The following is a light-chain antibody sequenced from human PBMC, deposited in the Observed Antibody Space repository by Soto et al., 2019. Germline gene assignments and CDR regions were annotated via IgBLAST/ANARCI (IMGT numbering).Light chain of an antibody. CDR1: QSVSSSY. CDR2: AAS. J-gene: IGKJ1*01. V-gene: IGKV3-20*01. Sequence: EIVLTQSPGTLSLSPGERTTLSCRASQSVSSSYLAWYQQKPGQAPRLLIYAASSRATGIPDRFIGSGSGTDFTLTISRLEPEDFAVYYCQQYGSSRWTFGQGTKVEIK. CDR3: QQYGSSRWT.